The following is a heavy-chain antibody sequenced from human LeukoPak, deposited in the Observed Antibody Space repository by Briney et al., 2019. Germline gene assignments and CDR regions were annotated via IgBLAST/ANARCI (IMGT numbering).Heavy chain of an antibody. CDR1: GFTFSSYG. D-gene: IGHD3-3*01. Sequence: GGSLRLSCAASGFTFSSYGMHWVRQAPGKGLEWVAVISYDGSNKYYADSVKGRFTISRDNSKNTLYLQMNSLRAEDTAVYYCAKEIRYYDFWSGSPKYYFDYWGQGTLVTVSS. V-gene: IGHV3-30*18. CDR2: ISYDGSNK. CDR3: AKEIRYYDFWSGSPKYYFDY. J-gene: IGHJ4*02.